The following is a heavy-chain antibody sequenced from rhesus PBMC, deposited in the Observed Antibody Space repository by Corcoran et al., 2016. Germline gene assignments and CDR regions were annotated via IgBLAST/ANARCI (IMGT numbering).Heavy chain of an antibody. CDR2: ITCSGRT. J-gene: IGHJ1*01. D-gene: IGHD6-25*01. Sequence: QLQLQESGPGLVKPSETLSLTCAVSGGSISSNYWSWIRQPPGKGLEWIGYITCSGRTSYNPSLKRRVTISRDTSKNQFSLKLSSRTAADTAVYYCAREDRYSGEYFEFWGQGALVTVSS. CDR3: AREDRYSGEYFEF. V-gene: IGHV4-122*02. CDR1: GGSISSNY.